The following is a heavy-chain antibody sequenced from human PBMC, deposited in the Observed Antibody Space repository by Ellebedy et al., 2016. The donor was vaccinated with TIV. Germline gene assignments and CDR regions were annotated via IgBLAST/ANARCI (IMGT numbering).Heavy chain of an antibody. CDR2: IKQDGSEK. CDR3: ARAVGGVGST. V-gene: IGHV3-7*01. CDR1: GFTFSSYW. Sequence: GESLKISCAASGFTFSSYWMTWVRQAPGKGLEWAANIKQDGSEKYYVDSVKGRFTISRDNAKNSVYLQMNSLRAEDTAVYYCARAVGGVGSTWGQGTLVTVSS. J-gene: IGHJ4*02. D-gene: IGHD1-26*01.